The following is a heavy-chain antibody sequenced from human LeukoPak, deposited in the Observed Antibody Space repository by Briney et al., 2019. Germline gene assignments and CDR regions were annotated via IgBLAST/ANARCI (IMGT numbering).Heavy chain of an antibody. Sequence: PSQTLSLTCTVSGGSISSGGYYWSWIRQHPGKGLEWIGYIYYSGSTYYNPSLNSRVTISVDTSKNEFSLKLSSVTAADTAVYYCASALGGSYHNWFDPWGQGTLVTVSS. CDR3: ASALGGSYHNWFDP. CDR2: IYYSGST. V-gene: IGHV4-31*03. D-gene: IGHD1-26*01. J-gene: IGHJ5*02. CDR1: GGSISSGGYY.